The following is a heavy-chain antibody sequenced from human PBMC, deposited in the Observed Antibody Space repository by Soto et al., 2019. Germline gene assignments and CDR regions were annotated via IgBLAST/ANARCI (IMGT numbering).Heavy chain of an antibody. Sequence: DVQLVESGGGLVKPGGSLRLSCAASGFTFSNAWMNWVRQAPGKGLEWVDRIKSKTDGGTTDYAAPVKGRFTISRDDSKNTLYLQMNSLKTEDTAVYYCTTSGGWFGDYWGQGTLVTVSS. CDR1: GFTFSNAW. J-gene: IGHJ4*02. CDR3: TTSGGWFGDY. D-gene: IGHD3-10*01. V-gene: IGHV3-15*07. CDR2: IKSKTDGGTT.